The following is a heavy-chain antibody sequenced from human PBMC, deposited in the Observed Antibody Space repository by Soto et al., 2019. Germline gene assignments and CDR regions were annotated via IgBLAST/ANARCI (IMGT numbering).Heavy chain of an antibody. CDR1: GFTFSNAW. D-gene: IGHD1-1*01. V-gene: IGHV3-15*07. CDR3: ARRYGNYAMDV. J-gene: IGHJ6*02. CDR2: IKSKTDGGTT. Sequence: PGGSLRLSCAASGFTFSNAWMNWVRQAPGKGLEWVGRIKSKTDGGTTDYAAPVKGRFTISRDDSKNTLYLQMNSLRAEDTAVYYCARRYGNYAMDVWGQGTTVTVSS.